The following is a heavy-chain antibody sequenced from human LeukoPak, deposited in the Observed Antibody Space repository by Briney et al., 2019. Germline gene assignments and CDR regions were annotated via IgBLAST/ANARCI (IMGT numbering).Heavy chain of an antibody. CDR3: TRHFGSGRDDY. CDR2: IHYSGST. D-gene: IGHD3-10*01. V-gene: IGHV4-39*01. Sequence: SETLSLTCTVSGGSISSSNYYWGWIRQPPGKGLEWIGSIHYSGSTYYNPSLKSRVTVSVDTSKNQFTVNLSSVTAVDTAVYYCTRHFGSGRDDYCGQGTLVTVSS. CDR1: GGSISSSNYY. J-gene: IGHJ4*02.